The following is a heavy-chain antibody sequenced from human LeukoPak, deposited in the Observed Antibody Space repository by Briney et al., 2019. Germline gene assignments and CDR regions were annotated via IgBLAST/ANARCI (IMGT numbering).Heavy chain of an antibody. CDR2: ISSSSYT. D-gene: IGHD2-15*01. J-gene: IGHJ3*02. V-gene: IGHV3-11*06. CDR1: GFTFSDYY. CDR3: ARSVVAATRGAFDI. Sequence: GGSLRLSCAASGFTFSDYYMSWIRQAPGKGLEWVSYISSSSYTNYADSVKGRFTISRDNSKNTLYLQMNSLRAEDTAVYYCARSVVAATRGAFDIWGQGTMVTVSS.